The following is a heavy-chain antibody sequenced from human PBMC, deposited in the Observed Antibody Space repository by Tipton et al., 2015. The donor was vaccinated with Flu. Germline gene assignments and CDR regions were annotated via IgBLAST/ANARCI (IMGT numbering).Heavy chain of an antibody. J-gene: IGHJ6*02. Sequence: TLSLTCTVSGGSISTTIYYWGWVRQPPGKGLEWIGSIYYSGTTYYNPSLKSRVTISIDASKNQFSLDLTSLTAADTAEYYCARDLWNDRRAYYYYGVDVWGQGTTVTVPS. D-gene: IGHD1-1*01. V-gene: IGHV4-39*07. CDR2: IYYSGTT. CDR1: GGSISTTIYY. CDR3: ARDLWNDRRAYYYYGVDV.